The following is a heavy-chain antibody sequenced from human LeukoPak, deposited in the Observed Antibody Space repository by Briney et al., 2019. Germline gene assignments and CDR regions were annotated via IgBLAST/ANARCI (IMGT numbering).Heavy chain of an antibody. CDR2: IYPGDSDT. V-gene: IGHV5-51*01. Sequence: GESLKISCKGSGYSFTSYYIGRVRQMPGKGPEWMGIIYPGDSDTRYSPSFQGQVTLSADKSISTAYLQWSSLKASDTAMYYCARHVYNWNYVDYWGQGALVTVSS. J-gene: IGHJ4*02. CDR3: ARHVYNWNYVDY. CDR1: GYSFTSYY. D-gene: IGHD1-20*01.